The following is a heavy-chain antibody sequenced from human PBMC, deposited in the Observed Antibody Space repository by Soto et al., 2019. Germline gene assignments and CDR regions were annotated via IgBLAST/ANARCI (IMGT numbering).Heavy chain of an antibody. CDR3: AKRPGYYDSSGYFDY. J-gene: IGHJ4*02. CDR1: GFALSSYS. D-gene: IGHD3-22*01. CDR2: ISGSAGST. V-gene: IGHV3-23*01. Sequence: GGSLRLSCAVSGFALSSYSIAWVRQAPGKGLEWVSGISGSAGSTFYADSVKGRFTISRDNWKNTLYLEMNSLRAEDTAVYYCAKRPGYYDSSGYFDYWGQGTLVTVSS.